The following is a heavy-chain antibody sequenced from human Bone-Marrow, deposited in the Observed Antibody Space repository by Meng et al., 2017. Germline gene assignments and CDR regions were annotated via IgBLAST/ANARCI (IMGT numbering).Heavy chain of an antibody. CDR2: IYYSGST. D-gene: IGHD1-14*01. J-gene: IGHJ2*01. V-gene: IGHV4-59*01. CDR3: ARVEPGWYFDL. CDR1: GGSISSYY. Sequence: SETLSLTCTVSGGSISSYYWSWIRQPPGKGLEWIGYIYYSGSTNYNPSLKSRVTISVDTSKNQFSLKLSSVTAADTAVYYCARVEPGWYFDLWGHGTLVTVPQ.